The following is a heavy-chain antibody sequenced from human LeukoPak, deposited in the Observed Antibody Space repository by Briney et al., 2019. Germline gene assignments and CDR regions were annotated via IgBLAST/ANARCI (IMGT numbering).Heavy chain of an antibody. V-gene: IGHV3-7*01. D-gene: IGHD3-10*01. J-gene: IGHJ4*02. CDR3: ALTPDYYGSGSFDY. CDR2: IKEDGSEK. Sequence: GGSLRLSCAASGFTFSSYWMSWVRQAPGKGLEWVADIKEDGSEKYYVDSVKGRFTISRDNAKNSLYLQMNSLRAEDTAVYYCALTPDYYGSGSFDYWGQGTLVTVSS. CDR1: GFTFSSYW.